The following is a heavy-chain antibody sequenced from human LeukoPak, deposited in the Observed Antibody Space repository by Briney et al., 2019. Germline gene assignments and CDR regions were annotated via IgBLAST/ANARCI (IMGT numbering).Heavy chain of an antibody. CDR3: ARVLAYCGGDCPYYYYYYMDV. D-gene: IGHD2-21*01. CDR2: IYYSGST. J-gene: IGHJ6*03. V-gene: IGHV4-59*01. Sequence: SETLSLTCTVSGGSISSYYWSWIRQPPGKGLEWLGYIYYSGSTNYNPSLKCRVTISVDTSKNQFSLKLSSVTAADTAVYYCARVLAYCGGDCPYYYYYYMDVWGKGTTVTVSS. CDR1: GGSISSYY.